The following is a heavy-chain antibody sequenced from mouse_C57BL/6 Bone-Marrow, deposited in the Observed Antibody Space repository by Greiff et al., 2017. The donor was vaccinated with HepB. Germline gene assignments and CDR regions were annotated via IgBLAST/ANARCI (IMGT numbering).Heavy chain of an antibody. V-gene: IGHV5-12*01. CDR3: ARQGYSGFFDY. CDR2: ISNGGGST. Sequence: EVQGVESGGGLVQPGGSLKLSCAASGFTFSDYYMYWVRQTPEKRLEWVAYISNGGGSTYYPDTVKGRFTIARDNAKNTLYLQMSRLKSEDTAMYYCARQGYSGFFDYWGQGTTLTVSS. D-gene: IGHD2-12*01. CDR1: GFTFSDYY. J-gene: IGHJ2*01.